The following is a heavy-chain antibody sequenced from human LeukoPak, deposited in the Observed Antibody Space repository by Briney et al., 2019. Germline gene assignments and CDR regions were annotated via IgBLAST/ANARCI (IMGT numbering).Heavy chain of an antibody. V-gene: IGHV3-7*01. D-gene: IGHD2-15*01. CDR1: GFTFRNYW. Sequence: GGSLRLSCAASGFTFRNYWMGWVRQAPGKGLEGVAHTKPDGSAEYYADSVRGRFTTSRENDNNFLYLQMNRLRAEDTAVYYCARDGGLNTTFDYWGQGTLVTVSS. CDR2: TKPDGSAE. CDR3: ARDGGLNTTFDY. J-gene: IGHJ4*02.